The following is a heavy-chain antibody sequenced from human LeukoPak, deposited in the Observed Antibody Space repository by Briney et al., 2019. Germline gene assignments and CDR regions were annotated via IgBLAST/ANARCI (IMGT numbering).Heavy chain of an antibody. D-gene: IGHD4-17*01. Sequence: SETQSLTCTVSGDSMKNFYWSWIRQPPGKGLEWIGYIYYSGGTNSNPSLNSRVTISVDTSKNQFSLKLASVTAADTAIYYCARGDYGDFVYWGQGALVTVSS. CDR3: ARGDYGDFVY. CDR2: IYYSGGT. CDR1: GDSMKNFY. V-gene: IGHV4-59*01. J-gene: IGHJ4*02.